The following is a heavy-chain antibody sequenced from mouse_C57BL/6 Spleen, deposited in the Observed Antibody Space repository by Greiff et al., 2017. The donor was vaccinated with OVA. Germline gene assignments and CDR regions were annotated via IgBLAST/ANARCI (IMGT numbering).Heavy chain of an antibody. V-gene: IGHV5-17*01. CDR3: ARLTGTYYFDY. Sequence: DVKLVESGGGLVKPGGSLKLSCAASGFTFSDYGMHWVRQAPEKGLEWVAYISSGSSTIYYADTVKGRFTISRDNAKNTLFLQMTSLRSEDTAMYYCARLTGTYYFDYWGQGTTLTVSS. CDR1: GFTFSDYG. CDR2: ISSGSSTI. D-gene: IGHD4-1*01. J-gene: IGHJ2*01.